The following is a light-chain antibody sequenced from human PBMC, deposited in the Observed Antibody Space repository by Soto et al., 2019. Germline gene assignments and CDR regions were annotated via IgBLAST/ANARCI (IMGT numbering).Light chain of an antibody. Sequence: IWLTQSPATLSLSPGERATLRSSGSQSIGLAIAWYQHKPGQAPRLLIFDASQRATGIPARFRGSGSGTDFTLSISSLEPEDFAVYYCQQRTDRPPWTFGQGTKVDIK. CDR2: DAS. CDR3: QQRTDRPPWT. CDR1: QSIGLA. V-gene: IGKV3-11*01. J-gene: IGKJ1*01.